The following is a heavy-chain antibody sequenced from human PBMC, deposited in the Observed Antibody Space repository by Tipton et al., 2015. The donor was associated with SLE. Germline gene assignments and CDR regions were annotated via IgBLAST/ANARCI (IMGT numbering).Heavy chain of an antibody. CDR1: GGSISSYY. CDR3: AREFLNPVTTVHYYFDL. D-gene: IGHD4-11*01. CDR2: ISTNENT. J-gene: IGHJ2*01. Sequence: TLSLTCTVSGGSISSYYWSWIRQPAGGGLEWIGRISTNENTNYNPSLNRRVTMSVDTSKNHFSLKLISVTAADTAVYYCAREFLNPVTTVHYYFDLWGRGTLVTVSS. V-gene: IGHV4-4*07.